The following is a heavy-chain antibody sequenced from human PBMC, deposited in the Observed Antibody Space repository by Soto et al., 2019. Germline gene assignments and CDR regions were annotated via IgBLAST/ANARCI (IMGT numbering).Heavy chain of an antibody. CDR3: AREITIFGVGPTPYYYYGMDV. CDR1: GGTFSSYA. CDR2: IIPIFGTA. D-gene: IGHD3-3*01. Sequence: SLKVSCKASGGTFSSYAISWARQAPGQGLEWMGGIIPIFGTANYAQKFQGRVTITADESTSTAYMELSSLRSEDTAVYYCAREITIFGVGPTPYYYYGMDVWGQGTTVTVSS. J-gene: IGHJ6*02. V-gene: IGHV1-69*13.